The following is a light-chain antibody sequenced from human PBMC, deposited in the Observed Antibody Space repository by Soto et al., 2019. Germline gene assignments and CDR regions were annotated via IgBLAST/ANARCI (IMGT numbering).Light chain of an antibody. V-gene: IGKV1-33*01. Sequence: DIQMTQSPPSLSASVGDRVSMTCQASQDIANRLNWYQQKPGKAPNLLIYDASPLDAGIPSRFSASGSGTDFTFAITTLQPEDIATYYGQQYDYLPQVNVGPGTKVD. CDR1: QDIANR. CDR3: QQYDYLPQVN. CDR2: DAS. J-gene: IGKJ3*01.